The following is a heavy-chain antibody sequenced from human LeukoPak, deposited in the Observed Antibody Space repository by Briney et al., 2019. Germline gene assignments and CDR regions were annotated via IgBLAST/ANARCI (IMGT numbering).Heavy chain of an antibody. CDR2: IDPNSGGT. V-gene: IGHV1-2*02. CDR3: ARALSSGKKGSVDY. Sequence: GASVKVSCKASGYTFTGYNMHWVRQAPGQGLEWMGWIDPNSGGTNYAQKFQGRVTMTRNTSISTAYMELSSLRSEDTAVYYCARALSSGKKGSVDYWGQGTLVTVSS. D-gene: IGHD3-22*01. CDR1: GYTFTGYN. J-gene: IGHJ4*02.